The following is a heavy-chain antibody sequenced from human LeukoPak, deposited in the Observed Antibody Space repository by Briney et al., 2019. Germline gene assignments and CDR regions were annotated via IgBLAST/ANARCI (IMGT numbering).Heavy chain of an antibody. J-gene: IGHJ4*02. V-gene: IGHV3-7*03. D-gene: IGHD3-16*01. CDR3: AKSPGGRHHN. Sequence: PGGSLRLSCAASGFTFSSYWMTWARQAPGKGLEWVANIKQHGSEKYYVDSVEGRFTISRDNDKNSLYLQMNSLRAEDTAVYYCAKSPGGRHHNWGQGTLVTVSS. CDR2: IKQHGSEK. CDR1: GFTFSSYW.